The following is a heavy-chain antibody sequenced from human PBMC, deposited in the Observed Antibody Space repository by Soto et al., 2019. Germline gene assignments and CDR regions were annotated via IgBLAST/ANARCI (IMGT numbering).Heavy chain of an antibody. Sequence: WGSLRLSCAASGFTFSSYWMGWVRQTPGKGLEWVANIKQDGSAKNYVESVKGRFTISRDNAKNLVYLQTNSLRAEDTAVYYCAGGTGWVHDYWGQGTLVTVSS. CDR1: GFTFSSYW. V-gene: IGHV3-7*04. J-gene: IGHJ4*02. CDR3: AGGTGWVHDY. D-gene: IGHD1-1*01. CDR2: IKQDGSAK.